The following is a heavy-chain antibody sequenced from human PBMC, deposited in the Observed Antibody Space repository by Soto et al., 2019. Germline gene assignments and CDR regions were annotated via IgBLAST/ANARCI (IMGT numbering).Heavy chain of an antibody. CDR3: ARDVGGSVVPHWFDP. D-gene: IGHD3-22*01. Sequence: QVQLQESGPGLVKASETLSLSCTVSGHSISADYWSWIRQPAGKRLEWIGRVDASGNTNYNPSLKSRVTMSVHTSKNQFFLKVRSVTAADTAMYFCARDVGGSVVPHWFDPWGQGALVTVSS. CDR1: GHSISADY. CDR2: VDASGNT. V-gene: IGHV4-4*07. J-gene: IGHJ5*02.